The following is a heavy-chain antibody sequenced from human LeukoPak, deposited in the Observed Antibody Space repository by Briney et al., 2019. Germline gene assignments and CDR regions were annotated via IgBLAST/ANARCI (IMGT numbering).Heavy chain of an antibody. D-gene: IGHD6-13*01. J-gene: IGHJ5*02. V-gene: IGHV4-39*01. CDR1: GGSISSSSYY. Sequence: PSETLSLTCTVSGGSISSSSYYWGWIRQPPGKGLEWIGSIYYSGSTYYNPSLKSRVTISVDTSKNQFSLKLSSVTAADTAVYYCARHILAAGSRAKNWFDPWGQGTLVTVSS. CDR2: IYYSGST. CDR3: ARHILAAGSRAKNWFDP.